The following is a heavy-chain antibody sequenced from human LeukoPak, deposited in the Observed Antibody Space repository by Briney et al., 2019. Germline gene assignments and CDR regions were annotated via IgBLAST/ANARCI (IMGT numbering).Heavy chain of an antibody. J-gene: IGHJ4*02. Sequence: QSGGSLRLSCATSGFTFGSYWMTWVRQPPGKGLEWVANIKQDGSEKNYVDSVKGRFTISRDNSKNSLYLQMNSLRAEDTAVYYCARDPHRHVQVPCYWGQGTRVTVSS. CDR2: IKQDGSEK. D-gene: IGHD1-1*01. CDR3: ARDPHRHVQVPCY. V-gene: IGHV3-7*03. CDR1: GFTFGSYW.